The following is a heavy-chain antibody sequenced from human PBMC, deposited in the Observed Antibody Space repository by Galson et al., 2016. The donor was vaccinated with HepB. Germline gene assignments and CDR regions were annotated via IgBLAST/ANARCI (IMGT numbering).Heavy chain of an antibody. Sequence: SVKVSCKAYGYSFSSYDVSWVRQAPGQELEWVGWVSGHNGKTRYAQKFQDRVTVTADTSTSTAYMELRSLRSDDTAMFYCARQYSSSSKFDPWGQGTLVTVSS. CDR3: ARQYSSSSKFDP. CDR1: GYSFSSYD. D-gene: IGHD6-6*01. V-gene: IGHV1-18*01. J-gene: IGHJ5*02. CDR2: VSGHNGKT.